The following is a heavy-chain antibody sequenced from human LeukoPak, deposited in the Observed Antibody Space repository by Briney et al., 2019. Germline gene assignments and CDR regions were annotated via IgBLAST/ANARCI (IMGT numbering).Heavy chain of an antibody. CDR2: IIPILGIA. D-gene: IGHD2-2*01. V-gene: IGHV1-69*04. Sequence: SVRVSCKASGYTFTNYGISWVRQAPGQGLEWMGRIIPILGIANYAQRFQGGVTITADKSTSTAYMELSSLRSEDTAVYYGARGVVPAADRWFDPWGQGTLVTVSS. CDR3: ARGVVPAADRWFDP. J-gene: IGHJ5*02. CDR1: GYTFTNYG.